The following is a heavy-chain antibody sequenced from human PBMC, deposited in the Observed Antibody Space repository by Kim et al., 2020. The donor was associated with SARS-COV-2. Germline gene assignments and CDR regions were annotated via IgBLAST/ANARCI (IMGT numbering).Heavy chain of an antibody. Sequence: GGSLRLSCAASGFTFSSYSMNWVRQAPGKGLEWFSYISSSSSTIYYADSVKGRFTISRDNAKNSLYLQMNSLRDEDTAVYYCATLVDIVATIKVLYGMDVWGQGTTVTVSS. CDR3: ATLVDIVATIKVLYGMDV. J-gene: IGHJ6*02. CDR2: ISSSSSTI. V-gene: IGHV3-48*02. D-gene: IGHD5-12*01. CDR1: GFTFSSYS.